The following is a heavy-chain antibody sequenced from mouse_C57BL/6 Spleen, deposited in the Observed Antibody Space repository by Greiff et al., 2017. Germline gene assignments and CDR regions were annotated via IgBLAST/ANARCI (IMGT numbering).Heavy chain of an antibody. J-gene: IGHJ4*01. D-gene: IGHD2-2*01. CDR3: AKRGYDYYYARDY. V-gene: IGHV2-5*01. CDR1: GFSLTSYG. Sequence: QVQLQQSGPGLVQPSQSLSITCTVSGFSLTSYGVHWVRQSPGKGLEWLGVIWRGGSTDYNAAFMSRLSITKYNSKSQVFFKMNSLQADDTAIYYCAKRGYDYYYARDYWGQGTSVTVSS. CDR2: IWRGGST.